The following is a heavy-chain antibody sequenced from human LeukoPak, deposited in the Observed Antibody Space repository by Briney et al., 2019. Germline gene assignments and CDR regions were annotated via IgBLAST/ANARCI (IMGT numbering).Heavy chain of an antibody. V-gene: IGHV3-30-3*01. CDR2: ISYDGSNK. Sequence: GRSLRLSCAASGFTFSSYAMHWVRQAPGKGLEWVAVISYDGSNKYYADSVKGRFTISRDNSKNTLYLQMNSLRAEDTAVYYCARDGPGYSSSFDYWGQGTLVTVSS. CDR3: ARDGPGYSSSFDY. CDR1: GFTFSSYA. D-gene: IGHD6-13*01. J-gene: IGHJ4*02.